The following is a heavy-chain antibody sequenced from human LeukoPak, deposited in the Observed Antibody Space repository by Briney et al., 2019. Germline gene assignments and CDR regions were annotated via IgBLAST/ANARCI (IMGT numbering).Heavy chain of an antibody. D-gene: IGHD6-19*01. CDR1: GYTFTDYS. V-gene: IGHV1-2*02. CDR2: INPNSGGT. CDR3: ARDPGGGAVPVAP. Sequence: GASVKVSCKASGYTFTDYSMHWVRQAPGQGLEWMGWINPNSGGTNYAQKFQGRVTMTMDTSTSTAHMEMNRLTSDDTAVYYCARDPGGGAVPVAPWGQGTLVTVSS. J-gene: IGHJ4*02.